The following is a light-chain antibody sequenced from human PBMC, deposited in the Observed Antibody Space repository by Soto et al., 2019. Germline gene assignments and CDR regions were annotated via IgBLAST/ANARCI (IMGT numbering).Light chain of an antibody. CDR2: EGN. Sequence: QSALTQPASVSGSPGQSITISCSGASSDVLSYAAVSWYQHQPGKAPQLIIYEGNKRPAGVSNRFSGPRSGNMASLTISGLQAEDEADYYCCSYVYSNSWVFGGGTKLTVL. CDR1: SSDVLSYAA. J-gene: IGLJ3*02. V-gene: IGLV2-23*01. CDR3: CSYVYSNSWV.